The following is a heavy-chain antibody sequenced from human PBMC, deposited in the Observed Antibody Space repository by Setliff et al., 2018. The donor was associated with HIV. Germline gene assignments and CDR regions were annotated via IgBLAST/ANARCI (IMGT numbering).Heavy chain of an antibody. CDR2: ISTYSDET. V-gene: IGHV1-18*01. CDR3: ARDVEHMMDV. CDR1: GYTFTSYG. Sequence: ASVKVSCKASGYTFTSYGISWVRQAPGQGLEWMGWISTYSDETSYAQTLQGRVTMTTDTSTSTAYMELRSLRFDDTAVYYCARDVEHMMDVWGQGTTVTVSS. J-gene: IGHJ6*02.